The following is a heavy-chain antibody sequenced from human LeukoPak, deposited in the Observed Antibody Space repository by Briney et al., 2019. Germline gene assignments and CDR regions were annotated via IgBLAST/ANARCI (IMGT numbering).Heavy chain of an antibody. J-gene: IGHJ4*02. CDR2: MNPNSGNT. Sequence: VSVKVSCKASGYTFTSYDINWGRQATGQGLEWMGWMNPNSGNTGYAQKFQGRVTMTRNTSISTAYMELSSLRSEDTAVYYCARGGYSGYDLDYWGQGTLVTVTS. D-gene: IGHD5-12*01. CDR3: ARGGYSGYDLDY. CDR1: GYTFTSYD. V-gene: IGHV1-8*01.